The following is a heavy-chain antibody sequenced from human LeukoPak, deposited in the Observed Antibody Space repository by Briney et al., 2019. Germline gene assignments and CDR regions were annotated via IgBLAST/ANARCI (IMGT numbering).Heavy chain of an antibody. J-gene: IGHJ3*02. Sequence: SETLSLTFIVSGCSISGYYWSWIRQPAGKGLEWIGRIYSSGSTDYNPSLKSRVIMSLDTSKNQFSLNLRSVTAADTAVYYCERASSWYSVGLGTTLRAFDIWGQGTMVTVSS. CDR3: ERASSWYSVGLGTTLRAFDI. CDR2: IYSSGST. V-gene: IGHV4-4*07. D-gene: IGHD6-13*01. CDR1: GCSISGYY.